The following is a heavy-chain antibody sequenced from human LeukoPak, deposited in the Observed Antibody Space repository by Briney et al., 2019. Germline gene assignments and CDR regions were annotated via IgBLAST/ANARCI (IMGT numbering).Heavy chain of an antibody. D-gene: IGHD2-21*02. CDR1: GGTFSSYA. J-gene: IGHJ4*02. Sequence: SVTVSFKASGGTFSSYAISWVRQAPGQGLEWMGGIIPIFGTANYAQKFQGRVTITADKSTSTDYMELSSLRSEDTAVYYCARGPYCGGDCYSSLDYWGQGTLVTVSS. V-gene: IGHV1-69*06. CDR3: ARGPYCGGDCYSSLDY. CDR2: IIPIFGTA.